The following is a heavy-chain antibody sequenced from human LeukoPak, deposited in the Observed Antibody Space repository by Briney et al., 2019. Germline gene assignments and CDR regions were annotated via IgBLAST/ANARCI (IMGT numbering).Heavy chain of an antibody. CDR2: ISFDGTNK. CDR1: GVTLSNYA. CDR3: AADYGDYEPIDY. Sequence: GGSLRLSCTASGVTLSNYAMHWVRRPPGRGLEWVAVISFDGTNKYYGDSVEGRFSVSRDNSKNTLYLQMNSLRPDDTAMYYCAADYGDYEPIDYWGQGTLVTVSS. D-gene: IGHD4-17*01. V-gene: IGHV3-30*04. J-gene: IGHJ4*02.